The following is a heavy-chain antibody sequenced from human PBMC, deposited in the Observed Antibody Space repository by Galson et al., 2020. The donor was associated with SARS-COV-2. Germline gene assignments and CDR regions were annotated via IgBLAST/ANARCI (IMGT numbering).Heavy chain of an antibody. CDR3: ARGGHTWYGDGSAFDI. V-gene: IGHV4-30-2*01. J-gene: IGHJ3*02. D-gene: IGHD3-10*01. Sequence: SETLSLTCAVSGGSISSGGYSWSWIRQPPGKGLEWIGYIYHSGSTYYNPSLKSRVTISVDRSKNQFSLKLSSVTAADTAVYYCARGGHTWYGDGSAFDIWGQGTMVTVSS. CDR2: IYHSGST. CDR1: GGSISSGGYS.